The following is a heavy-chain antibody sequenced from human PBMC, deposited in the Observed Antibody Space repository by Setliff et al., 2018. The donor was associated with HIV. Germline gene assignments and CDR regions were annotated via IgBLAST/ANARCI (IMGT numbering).Heavy chain of an antibody. CDR3: ARTHGYCSNTNCYSCFDS. D-gene: IGHD2-2*03. Sequence: VKVSCKPSGYTFTSYGVSWVRQAPGQGREWMGWISAYNGNTNYAQKRQGRVTMTTDTSTSTAYMELRSLRSDDTAVYYCARTHGYCSNTNCYSCFDSWGQGNLVTVSS. CDR2: ISAYNGNT. V-gene: IGHV1-18*01. CDR1: GYTFTSYG. J-gene: IGHJ4*02.